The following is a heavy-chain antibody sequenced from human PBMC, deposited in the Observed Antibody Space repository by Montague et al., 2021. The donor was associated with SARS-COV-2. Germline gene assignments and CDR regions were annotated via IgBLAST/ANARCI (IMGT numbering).Heavy chain of an antibody. D-gene: IGHD3-9*01. V-gene: IGHV3-30-3*01. CDR3: ARDPFYYDILTGYIYPAYYYYYGMDV. J-gene: IGHJ6*02. CDR2: ISYDGSNK. Sequence: SLRLSCAASGFTFNSYTMHWVRQAPGKGLEWVAVISYDGSNKYYADSVKGRFTISRDNSKNTLYLQMNSLRAEDTAVYYCARDPFYYDILTGYIYPAYYYYYGMDVWGQGTTVTVSS. CDR1: GFTFNSYT.